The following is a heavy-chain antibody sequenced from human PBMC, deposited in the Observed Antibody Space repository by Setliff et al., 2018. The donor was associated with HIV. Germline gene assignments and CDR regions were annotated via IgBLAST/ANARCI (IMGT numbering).Heavy chain of an antibody. J-gene: IGHJ4*02. V-gene: IGHV1-69*10. D-gene: IGHD6-19*01. CDR1: GDTFSSYA. CDR3: AREGEGNGWARLDY. Sequence: SVKVSCKASGDTFSSYAISWVRQAPGQGLEWMGGIIPVLGLSYYAQNFQGRVTITADESTSTAYMELSSLRSEDTAVYFCAREGEGNGWARLDYWGQGTLVTVSS. CDR2: IIPVLGLS.